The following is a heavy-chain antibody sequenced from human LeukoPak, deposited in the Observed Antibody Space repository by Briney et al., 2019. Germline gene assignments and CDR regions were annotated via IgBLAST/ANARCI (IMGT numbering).Heavy chain of an antibody. J-gene: IGHJ4*02. V-gene: IGHV3-23*01. CDR3: AKGRYSGYDSRDS. CDR1: GVTFSSNA. D-gene: IGHD5-12*01. Sequence: GGSLRLSCAASGVTFSSNAMSWVRQAPGKGLEWVSGITGSGDNTYYTESVKGRFTISRDNSKNTLYLEMNSLRAEDTAVYFCAKGRYSGYDSRDSWGQGTLVTVSS. CDR2: ITGSGDNT.